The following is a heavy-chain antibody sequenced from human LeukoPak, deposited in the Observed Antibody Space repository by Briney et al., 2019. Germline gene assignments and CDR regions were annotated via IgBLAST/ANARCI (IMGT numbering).Heavy chain of an antibody. CDR1: GYTFTDYY. CDR2: INPNSGGT. J-gene: IGHJ4*02. V-gene: IGHV1-2*02. D-gene: IGHD3-22*01. CDR3: ARGRGARYYDSCGLYYFDY. Sequence: ASVKVSCKASGYTFTDYYIHWVRQAPGQGLEWMGWINPNSGGTKYAQQFQGRVTMTRDTSISTPYMELSRLTSDDTAVYYCARGRGARYYDSCGLYYFDYWGQGTLVTVSS.